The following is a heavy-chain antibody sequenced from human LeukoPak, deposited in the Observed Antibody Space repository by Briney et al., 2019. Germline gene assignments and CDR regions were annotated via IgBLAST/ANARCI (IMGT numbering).Heavy chain of an antibody. CDR3: AKAVAYCGGDCYPTNFDY. CDR2: ISGSGGST. D-gene: IGHD2-21*02. V-gene: IGHV3-23*01. J-gene: IGHJ4*02. CDR1: GFTFSSYG. Sequence: PGRSLRLSCAAAGFTFSSYGMSWVRQAPGKGLEWVSAISGSGGSTYYADSVKGRFTNSRDNSKNTLYLQMNSLRAEDPAVNYCAKAVAYCGGDCYPTNFDYWGQGTLVTVSS.